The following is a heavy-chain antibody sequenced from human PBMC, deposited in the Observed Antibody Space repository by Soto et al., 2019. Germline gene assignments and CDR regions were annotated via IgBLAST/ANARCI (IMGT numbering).Heavy chain of an antibody. CDR2: ISGSGATT. D-gene: IGHD3-22*01. J-gene: IGHJ4*02. V-gene: IGHV3-23*01. Sequence: SLRLSCAASGFTFSNFPMTWVRQAPGKGLVWVAAISGSGATTYFPDSLKGRLTISRDNSNNTLYLQMNNMRAEDTGLYYCAKGDWGYSHSRGGYYFDNWGQGTLVTVSS. CDR1: GFTFSNFP. CDR3: AKGDWGYSHSRGGYYFDN.